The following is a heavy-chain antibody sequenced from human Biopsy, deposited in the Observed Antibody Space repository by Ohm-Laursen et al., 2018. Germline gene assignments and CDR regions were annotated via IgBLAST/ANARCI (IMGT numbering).Heavy chain of an antibody. J-gene: IGHJ4*02. CDR2: IIAVSGLV. CDR1: GGTFSNYA. Sequence: SSVKVSCNASGGTFSNYAISWVRRAPGEGLEWMGGIIAVSGLVNYAPKFQGRVSITADKSTTTAYMELSNLKSEDTAVYYCATPFQYYDSWGGYPPFDHWGQGTLVTVSS. V-gene: IGHV1-69*17. CDR3: ATPFQYYDSWGGYPPFDH. D-gene: IGHD3-3*01.